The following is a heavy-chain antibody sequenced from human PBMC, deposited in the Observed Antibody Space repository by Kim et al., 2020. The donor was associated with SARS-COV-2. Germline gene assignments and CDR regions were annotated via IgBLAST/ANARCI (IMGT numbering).Heavy chain of an antibody. J-gene: IGHJ4*02. CDR3: ARATYYCSGASCYVDY. Sequence: SGNGRFTIARDNSRNTLFLQIKSLRAEDTAVYYCARATYYCSGASCYVDYWGQGTLVTVSS. D-gene: IGHD2-15*01. V-gene: IGHV3-33*02.